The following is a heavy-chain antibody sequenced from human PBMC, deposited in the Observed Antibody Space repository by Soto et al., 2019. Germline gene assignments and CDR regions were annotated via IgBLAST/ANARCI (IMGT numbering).Heavy chain of an antibody. D-gene: IGHD1-1*01. V-gene: IGHV3-30*03. Sequence: PGGSLRLSCAASGFTFRNYGMNWVRQAPGKGLEWVAFISYDGSNQHYADSVKGRFTISRDNSENTLYLQMNSLRGEDTAMYYCARDLGAWKFDYWGQGTLVTVSS. CDR3: ARDLGAWKFDY. CDR2: ISYDGSNQ. J-gene: IGHJ4*02. CDR1: GFTFRNYG.